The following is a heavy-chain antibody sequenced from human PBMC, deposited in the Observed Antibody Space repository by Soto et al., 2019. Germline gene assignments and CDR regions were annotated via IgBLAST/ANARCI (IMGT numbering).Heavy chain of an antibody. J-gene: IGHJ3*02. V-gene: IGHV1-8*01. Sequence: VKVSCKSSGYTFTSYDINWVRQATGQGLEWMGWMNPNSGNTGYAQKFQGRVTMTRNTSISTAYMELSSLRSEDTAVYYCTVRGVIFDAFDIWGQGTMVTVSS. CDR1: GYTFTSYD. D-gene: IGHD3-10*01. CDR3: TVRGVIFDAFDI. CDR2: MNPNSGNT.